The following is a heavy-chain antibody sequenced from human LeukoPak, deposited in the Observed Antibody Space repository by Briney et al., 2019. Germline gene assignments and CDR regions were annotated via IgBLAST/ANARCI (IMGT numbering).Heavy chain of an antibody. CDR3: AKRGNPAVGHHYLDV. V-gene: IGHV3-23*01. CDR2: ITISGGST. D-gene: IGHD2-2*01. Sequence: GGSLRLSCAASGFTFSSYDMSWVRQAPGKGLEWVSSITISGGSTFYADSVMGRFTISRGNYKNTLYLQMNSLSAEDTAVYYCAKRGNPAVGHHYLDVWGKGTTVSVSS. CDR1: GFTFSSYD. J-gene: IGHJ6*03.